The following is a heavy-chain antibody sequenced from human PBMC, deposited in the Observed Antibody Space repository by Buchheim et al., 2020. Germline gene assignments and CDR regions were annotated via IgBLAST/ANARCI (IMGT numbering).Heavy chain of an antibody. CDR3: AGAEVATTGNYYYYYGMDV. CDR2: IIPILGIA. V-gene: IGHV1-69*02. CDR1: GGTFSSYT. D-gene: IGHD5-12*01. Sequence: QVQLVQSGAEVKKPGSSVKVSCKASGGTFSSYTISWVRQAPGQELEWMGRIIPILGIANYAQKFQGRVTITADKSTSTAYMELSSLRSEDTAVYYCAGAEVATTGNYYYYYGMDVWGQGTT. J-gene: IGHJ6*02.